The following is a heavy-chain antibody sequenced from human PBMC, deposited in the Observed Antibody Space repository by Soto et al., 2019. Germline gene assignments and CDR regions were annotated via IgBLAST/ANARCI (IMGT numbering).Heavy chain of an antibody. CDR3: ARAVPAARLRPYYFDY. D-gene: IGHD2-2*01. J-gene: IGHJ4*02. Sequence: QVQLQESGPGLVKPSQTLSLTCTVSGGSISSGGYYWSWIRQHPGKGLEWIGYIYYSGSTYYNPSLKSRVTISVDTSKNQFSLKLSSVTAADTAVYYCARAVPAARLRPYYFDYWGQGTLVTVSS. CDR2: IYYSGST. V-gene: IGHV4-31*03. CDR1: GGSISSGGYY.